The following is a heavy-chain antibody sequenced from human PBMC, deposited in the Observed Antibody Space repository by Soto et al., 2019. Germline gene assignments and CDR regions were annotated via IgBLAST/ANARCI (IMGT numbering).Heavy chain of an antibody. V-gene: IGHV1-69*13. CDR3: ARPLYDILTGYRYHYFDY. J-gene: IGHJ4*02. Sequence: SVKVSCKASGGTFSSYAISWVRQAPGQGLEWMGGIIPIFGTANYAQKFQGRVTITADESTSTAYTELSSLRSEDTAVYYCARPLYDILTGYRYHYFDYWGQETLVTVSS. CDR2: IIPIFGTA. CDR1: GGTFSSYA. D-gene: IGHD3-9*01.